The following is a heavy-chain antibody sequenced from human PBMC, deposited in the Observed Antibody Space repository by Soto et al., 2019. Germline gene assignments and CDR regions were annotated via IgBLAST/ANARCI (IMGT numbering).Heavy chain of an antibody. CDR1: GGTFSSYA. CDR2: IIPIFGTA. Sequence: GASVKVSCKASGGTFSSYAISWVRQAPGQGLEWMGGIIPIFGTANYAQKFQGRVTITADESTSTAYMELSSLRSEDTAVYYCARSRKVLVVAATVDYWGQGTLVTVSS. D-gene: IGHD2-15*01. CDR3: ARSRKVLVVAATVDY. J-gene: IGHJ4*01. V-gene: IGHV1-69*13.